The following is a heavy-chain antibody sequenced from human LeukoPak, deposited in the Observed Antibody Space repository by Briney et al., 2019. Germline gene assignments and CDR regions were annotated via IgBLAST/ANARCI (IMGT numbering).Heavy chain of an antibody. CDR1: GFTFSSYA. D-gene: IGHD4-11*01. Sequence: GGSLRLSCAASGFTFSSYAMSWVRQAPGKGLEWVSAISGSGGSTYNADSVKGRFTISRDNSKNTLYLQMNSLRAEDTAVYYCAKSMTTYARGYYYYYMDVWGKGTTVTVSS. CDR2: ISGSGGST. J-gene: IGHJ6*03. V-gene: IGHV3-23*01. CDR3: AKSMTTYARGYYYYYMDV.